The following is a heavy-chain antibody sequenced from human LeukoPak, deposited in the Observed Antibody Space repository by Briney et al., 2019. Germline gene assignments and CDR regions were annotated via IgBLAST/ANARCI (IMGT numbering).Heavy chain of an antibody. CDR2: IYTRGNT. Sequence: PSETLSLTCTVSGGSISNYYWSWIRQPAGKGLEWIGRIYTRGNTNYNPSLKSRVTMSVDTPKNEVSLKLTSVTAADTAVYYCARSVGAWDAYDIWGQGTMVTVSS. CDR3: ARSVGAWDAYDI. J-gene: IGHJ3*02. V-gene: IGHV4-4*07. CDR1: GGSISNYY. D-gene: IGHD2-15*01.